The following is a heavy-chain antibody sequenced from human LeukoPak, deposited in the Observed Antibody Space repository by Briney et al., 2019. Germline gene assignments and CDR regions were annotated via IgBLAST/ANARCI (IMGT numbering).Heavy chain of an antibody. J-gene: IGHJ4*02. D-gene: IGHD3-3*01. CDR2: ISYDGSNK. Sequence: GGPLRLSCAASGFTFSSYAMHWVPQAPGKGGVGVAVISYDGSNKYYADSVKGRFTISRDNSKNTLYLQMNSLRAEDTAVYYCARGQVLRFLEWLYYFDYWGQGTLVTVSS. CDR1: GFTFSSYA. V-gene: IGHV3-30-3*01. CDR3: ARGQVLRFLEWLYYFDY.